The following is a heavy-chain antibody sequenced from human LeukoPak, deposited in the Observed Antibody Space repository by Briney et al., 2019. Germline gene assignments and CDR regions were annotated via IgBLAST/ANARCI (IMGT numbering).Heavy chain of an antibody. V-gene: IGHV4-59*01. D-gene: IGHD3-10*01. CDR3: ARGPRRGAFDI. CDR1: GGSISSYY. CDR2: IYYSGST. Sequence: SETPSLTCTVSGGSISSYYWSWIRQPPGKGLEWIGYIYYSGSTDYNPSLKSRVTISVDTSKNQFSLKLSSVTAADTAVYYCARGPRRGAFDIWGQGTMVTVSS. J-gene: IGHJ3*02.